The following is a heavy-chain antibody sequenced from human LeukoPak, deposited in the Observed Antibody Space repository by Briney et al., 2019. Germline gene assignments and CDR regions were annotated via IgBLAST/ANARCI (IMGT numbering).Heavy chain of an antibody. Sequence: PGGSLRLSCAASGFTFSSYAMHWVRQAPGKGLEWVAVISYDGSNKYYADSVKGRFTISRDNSKNMLYLQMNSLRAEDTAVYYCARDRDSSGYVDYWGQGTLVTVSS. V-gene: IGHV3-30-3*01. CDR2: ISYDGSNK. CDR3: ARDRDSSGYVDY. J-gene: IGHJ4*02. D-gene: IGHD3-22*01. CDR1: GFTFSSYA.